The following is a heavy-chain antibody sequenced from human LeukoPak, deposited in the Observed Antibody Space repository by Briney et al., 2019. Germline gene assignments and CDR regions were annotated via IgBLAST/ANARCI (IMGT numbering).Heavy chain of an antibody. V-gene: IGHV3-15*01. Sequence: GGSLRLSCAASGFTFSNAWMSWVRQAPGKGLEGVGRIKSKTDGGTTDYAAPVKGRFTISRDDSKNTLYLQMNSLKIEDTAVYYCTTGYCSRTSCYYFDYWGQGTLVTVSS. CDR3: TTGYCSRTSCYYFDY. D-gene: IGHD2-2*01. CDR1: GFTFSNAW. CDR2: IKSKTDGGTT. J-gene: IGHJ4*02.